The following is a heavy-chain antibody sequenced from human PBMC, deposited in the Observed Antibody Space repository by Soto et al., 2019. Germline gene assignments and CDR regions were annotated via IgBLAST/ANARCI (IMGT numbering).Heavy chain of an antibody. Sequence: PSETLSLTCTVSGGSISSGGYYWSWIRQHPGKGLEWIGYIYYSGSTYYNPSLKSRVTISVDTSKNQFSLKLSSVTAADTAVYYCARGPNYDFCSGYLANYYYYYSMDVWGQGTTVTVS. CDR3: ARGPNYDFCSGYLANYYYYYSMDV. D-gene: IGHD3-3*01. V-gene: IGHV4-31*03. CDR2: IYYSGST. J-gene: IGHJ6*02. CDR1: GGSISSGGYY.